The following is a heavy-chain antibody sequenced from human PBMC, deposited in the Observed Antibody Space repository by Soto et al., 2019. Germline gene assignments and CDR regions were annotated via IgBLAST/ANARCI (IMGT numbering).Heavy chain of an antibody. CDR1: GYSFTSYW. V-gene: IGHV5-51*01. D-gene: IGHD2-2*01. CDR2: IYPGDSDT. CDR3: ASSTPSIVVVPAAMLAFDI. Sequence: GESLKISCKGSGYSFTSYWIGWVRQMPGKGLEWMGIIYPGDSDTRYSPSFQGQVTISADKSISTAYLQWSSLKASDTAMYYCASSTPSIVVVPAAMLAFDIWGQGTMVTVSS. J-gene: IGHJ3*02.